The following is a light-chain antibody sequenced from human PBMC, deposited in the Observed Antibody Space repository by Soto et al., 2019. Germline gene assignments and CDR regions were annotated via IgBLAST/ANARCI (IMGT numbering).Light chain of an antibody. CDR2: GAS. CDR3: PQYGRSQFT. Sequence: EIVLTQSPGTLSLSPGERATLSCRASQSVPANFLAWYQRKPGQAPRLLIYGASNRAADIPDRFNGSGSGTAFTLSINRLEPEDFGMYFCPQYGRSQFTFGQGTKLDIK. J-gene: IGKJ2*01. V-gene: IGKV3-20*01. CDR1: QSVPANF.